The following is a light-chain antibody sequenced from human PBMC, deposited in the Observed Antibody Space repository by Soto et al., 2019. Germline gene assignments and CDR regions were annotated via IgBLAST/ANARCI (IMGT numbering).Light chain of an antibody. J-gene: IGKJ1*01. Sequence: EIVMTQSPATLSVSPGEGVTVSCRASQSISRNLAWYQQKPGRAPRLLIYGTSTRATGIPARFSGSGSGTEFTLTISSLQSEDFAFYYCQQYDNWPRTFGQGTKVDIK. CDR3: QQYDNWPRT. CDR2: GTS. V-gene: IGKV3-15*01. CDR1: QSISRN.